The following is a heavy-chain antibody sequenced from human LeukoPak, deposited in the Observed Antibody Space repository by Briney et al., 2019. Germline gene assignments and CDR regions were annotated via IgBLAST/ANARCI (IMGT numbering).Heavy chain of an antibody. CDR1: GGTFSSYA. D-gene: IGHD1-26*01. V-gene: IGHV1-69*13. Sequence: ASVKVSCEASGGTFSSYAISWVRQAPGQGLEWMGGIIPIFGTANYAQKFQGRVTITADESTSTAYMELSGLRSEDTAVYYCARVAVGADTRSDAFDIWGQGTMVTVSS. J-gene: IGHJ3*02. CDR3: ARVAVGADTRSDAFDI. CDR2: IIPIFGTA.